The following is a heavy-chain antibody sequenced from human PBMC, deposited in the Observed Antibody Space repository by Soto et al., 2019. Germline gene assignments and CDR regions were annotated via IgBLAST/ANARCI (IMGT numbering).Heavy chain of an antibody. J-gene: IGHJ4*02. CDR2: IISSSNYK. V-gene: IGHV3-21*03. CDR3: AREHPSIAVRRDFDY. D-gene: IGHD6-6*01. Sequence: EVHLVESGGGLVRPGGSLRLSCAASGFTFSSYAMNWVRQAPGKGLEWVSSIISSSNYKNYADSVKGRFTISRDYANNSLYLQMNSIRAEDTAVYYCAREHPSIAVRRDFDYWGQGTPVTVSS. CDR1: GFTFSSYA.